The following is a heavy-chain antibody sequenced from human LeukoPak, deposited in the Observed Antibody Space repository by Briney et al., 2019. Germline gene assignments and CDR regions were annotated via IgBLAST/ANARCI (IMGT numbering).Heavy chain of an antibody. CDR2: ITGGASTT. Sequence: GGSLRLSCAASGFPFTNYAMTWVRQAPGRGLEWISAITGGASTTYYADSVKGRFTISRDNLKNTVSLQMNSLRAEDTAVYYCAKESITNYGDTSDYWGQGTLVTVSS. D-gene: IGHD4-17*01. CDR3: AKESITNYGDTSDY. J-gene: IGHJ4*02. V-gene: IGHV3-23*01. CDR1: GFPFTNYA.